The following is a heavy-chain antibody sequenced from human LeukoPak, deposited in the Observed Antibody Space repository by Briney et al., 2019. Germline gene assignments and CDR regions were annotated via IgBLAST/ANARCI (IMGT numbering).Heavy chain of an antibody. CDR1: GYTLTELS. D-gene: IGHD3-3*01. V-gene: IGHV1-24*01. CDR3: ATDITREDACDM. CDR2: FDPEDGET. J-gene: IGHJ3*02. Sequence: ASVKVSCKVSGYTLTELSMHWVRQAPGKGLEWMGGFDPEDGETIYAQKFQGRVTMTEDTSTDTAYMEVSSVSSEDTAVYYCATDITREDACDMWGQGTMVSVSS.